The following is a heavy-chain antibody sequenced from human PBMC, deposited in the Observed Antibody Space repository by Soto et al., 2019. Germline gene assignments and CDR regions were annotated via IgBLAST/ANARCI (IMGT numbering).Heavy chain of an antibody. CDR2: IYYSGRT. J-gene: IGHJ6*03. V-gene: IGHV4-39*01. Sequence: TSETLSLTCSLSAGPLSISSYYWGWFRQPPGKGMERIGCIYYSGRTYYTPSLKSRVTISEDKYKNQFSLQRRSVTAADPAAYNCARVYYYGSGSPFVYYLDVWGKGTTVTVSS. CDR3: ARVYYYGSGSPFVYYLDV. CDR1: AGPLSISSYY. D-gene: IGHD3-10*01.